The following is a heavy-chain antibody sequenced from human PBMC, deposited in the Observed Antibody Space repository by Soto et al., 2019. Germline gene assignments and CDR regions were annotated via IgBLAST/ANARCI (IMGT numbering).Heavy chain of an antibody. J-gene: IGHJ4*02. V-gene: IGHV3-9*01. CDR1: GFIFDEYA. Sequence: EVQLVESGGGFAQPGRSLRLSCAAYGFIFDEYAMHWVRQAPGKGLEWVSGISWQSGSIRYADSVQGRFTISRDNAKNSLYLQMNSLRVEATALYYCAKDTFSSSSAATFDYWGQGILVTVSS. CDR2: ISWQSGSI. CDR3: AKDTFSSSSAATFDY. D-gene: IGHD6-6*01.